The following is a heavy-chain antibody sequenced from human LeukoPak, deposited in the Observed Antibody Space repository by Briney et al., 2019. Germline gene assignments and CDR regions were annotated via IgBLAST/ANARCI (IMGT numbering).Heavy chain of an antibody. CDR1: GVSISTTYYY. V-gene: IGHV4-39*01. J-gene: IGHJ5*02. CDR2: IFYSGST. D-gene: IGHD3-3*01. Sequence: SETLSLTCAVSGVSISTTYYYWAWIRQSPGKTLEWIANIFYSGSTDYNVSLRSRVTISVDTSRNEFSLKLTSVAATDTPVYYCVCHVENVEGSGVYIYFYAWGRGTLVTVSS. CDR3: VCHVENVEGSGVYIYFYA.